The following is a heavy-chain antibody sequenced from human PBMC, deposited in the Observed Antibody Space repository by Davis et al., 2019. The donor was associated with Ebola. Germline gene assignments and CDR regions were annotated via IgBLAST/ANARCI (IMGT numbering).Heavy chain of an antibody. J-gene: IGHJ4*02. CDR2: ISYDGSNK. CDR3: ARDGGDNYDFWSGYSDY. Sequence: PGGSLRLSCAASGFTFSSYAMHWVRQAPGKGLEWVAVISYDGSNKYYADSVKGRFTISRDNSKNTLYLQMNSLRAEDTAVYYCARDGGDNYDFWSGYSDYWGQGTLVTVSS. CDR1: GFTFSSYA. D-gene: IGHD3-3*01. V-gene: IGHV3-30-3*01.